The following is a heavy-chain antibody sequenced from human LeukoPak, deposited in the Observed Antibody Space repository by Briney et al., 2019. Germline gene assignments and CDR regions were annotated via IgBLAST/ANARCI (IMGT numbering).Heavy chain of an antibody. CDR1: GYTFTSYG. J-gene: IGHJ3*02. V-gene: IGHV1-69*13. Sequence: GASVKVSCKASGYTFTSYGISWVRQAPGQGLEWMGGIIPIFGTANYAQKFQGRVTITADESTSTAYMELSSLRSEDTAVYYCARVSGTSVNAFDIWGQGTMVTVSS. CDR3: ARVSGTSVNAFDI. D-gene: IGHD1-26*01. CDR2: IIPIFGTA.